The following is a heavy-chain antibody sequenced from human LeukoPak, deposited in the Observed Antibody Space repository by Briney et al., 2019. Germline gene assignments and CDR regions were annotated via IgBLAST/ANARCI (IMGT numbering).Heavy chain of an antibody. CDR2: ISYDGSNK. J-gene: IGHJ4*02. V-gene: IGHV3-30*18. D-gene: IGHD2-21*01. CDR3: AKLVNY. Sequence: GGSLRLSCAASGFTFSSYGMHWVRQAPGKGLEWVAVISYDGSNKYYADSVKGRFTISRDNTKNTLYLQMNSLRAEDTAVYYCAKLVNYWGQGLLVTVSS. CDR1: GFTFSSYG.